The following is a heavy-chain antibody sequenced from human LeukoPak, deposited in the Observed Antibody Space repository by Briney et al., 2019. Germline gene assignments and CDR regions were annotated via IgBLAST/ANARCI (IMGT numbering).Heavy chain of an antibody. CDR3: AGGPHYYDSSGYPPFDY. CDR2: ISGSGGST. J-gene: IGHJ4*02. CDR1: GFTFSNSA. V-gene: IGHV3-23*01. Sequence: GGSLRLSCAASGFTFSNSALSWVRQAPGKGLEWVSDISGSGGSTYYADSVKGRFTISRDNSKNTLYLQMNSLRAEDTAVYYCAGGPHYYDSSGYPPFDYWGQGTLVTVSS. D-gene: IGHD3-22*01.